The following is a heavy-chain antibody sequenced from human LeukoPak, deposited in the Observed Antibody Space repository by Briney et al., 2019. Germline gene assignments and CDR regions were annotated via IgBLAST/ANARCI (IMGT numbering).Heavy chain of an antibody. CDR3: ARVVWFGEWGEVYYYYYYMDV. D-gene: IGHD3-10*01. J-gene: IGHJ6*03. CDR2: IYYSGST. Sequence: PSETLSLTCTVSGGSISSGDYYWSWIRQPPGKGLEWIGYIYYSGSTYYNPSLKSRVTISVDTSKNQFSLKLSSVTAADTAVYYCARVVWFGEWGEVYYYYYYMDVWGKGTTVTVSS. V-gene: IGHV4-30-4*08. CDR1: GGSISSGDYY.